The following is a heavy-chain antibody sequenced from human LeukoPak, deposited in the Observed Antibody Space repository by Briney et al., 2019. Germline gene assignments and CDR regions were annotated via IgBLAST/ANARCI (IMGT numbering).Heavy chain of an antibody. J-gene: IGHJ4*02. D-gene: IGHD5-12*01. CDR3: AGDVMGYGRGLDY. Sequence: PGGSLRLSCAASGFTFSSYGMHWVRQAPGKGLEWVAIISYDGTNKYYADSVKGRFTISRDNSKNTLYLQMNSLRAEDTAVYYCAGDVMGYGRGLDYWGQGTLVTVSS. V-gene: IGHV3-30*03. CDR2: ISYDGTNK. CDR1: GFTFSSYG.